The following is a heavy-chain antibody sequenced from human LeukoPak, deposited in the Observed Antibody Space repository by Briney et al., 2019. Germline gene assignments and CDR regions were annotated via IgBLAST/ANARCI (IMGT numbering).Heavy chain of an antibody. J-gene: IGHJ5*02. Sequence: SETLSLTCTVSGGSISGYYWSWIRQSPGKGLEWIGYIFYSGITNYNPSLKSRVTISVDTSKNQFSLKLSSVTAADTAVYYCARRPAAGTGWFDPWGQGTLVTVSS. CDR3: ARRPAAGTGWFDP. CDR2: IFYSGIT. CDR1: GGSISGYY. D-gene: IGHD6-13*01. V-gene: IGHV4-59*01.